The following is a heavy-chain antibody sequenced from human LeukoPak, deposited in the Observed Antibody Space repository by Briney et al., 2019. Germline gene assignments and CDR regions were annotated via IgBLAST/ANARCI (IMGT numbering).Heavy chain of an antibody. CDR1: GFTFSSYA. CDR3: ARGGGYCSGGSCYFRDAFDI. D-gene: IGHD2-15*01. CDR2: VSYDGSIK. V-gene: IGHV3-30*04. Sequence: GGSLRLSCAASGFTFSSYAMHWVRQALGKGLGWGAVVSYDGSIKYYADSVKSRFPISRDNSKNTLYLKMNSLRAEDTVVYFCARGGGYCSGGSCYFRDAFDIWGQGTMVTVSS. J-gene: IGHJ3*02.